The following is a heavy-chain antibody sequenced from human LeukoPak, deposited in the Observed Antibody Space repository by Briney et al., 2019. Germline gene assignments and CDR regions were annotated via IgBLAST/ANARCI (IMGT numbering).Heavy chain of an antibody. CDR3: ARCGYSDAWSCDH. D-gene: IGHD5-18*01. CDR2: INTGNGNT. V-gene: IGHV1-3*04. Sequence: GASVKVSCKASGYTFTSYTIHWVRQAPGQRLEWMGWINTGNGNTEYSQKFQGRVTATTDTSASTAYMELSSLRSEHTAVYYCARCGYSDAWSCDHWGQGTLVTVSS. J-gene: IGHJ5*02. CDR1: GYTFTSYT.